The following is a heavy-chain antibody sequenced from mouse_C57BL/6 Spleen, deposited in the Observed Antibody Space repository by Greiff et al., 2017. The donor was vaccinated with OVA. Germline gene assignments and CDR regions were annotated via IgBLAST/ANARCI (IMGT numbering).Heavy chain of an antibody. CDR2: ISYDGSN. CDR3: ARGGGWVDY. J-gene: IGHJ2*01. Sequence: EVQLVESGPGLVKPSQSLSLTCSVTGYSITSGYYWNWIRQFPGNKLEWMGYISYDGSNNYNPSLKNRISITRDTSKNQFFLKLNSVTTEDTATYYCARGGGWVDYWGQGTTLTVSS. CDR1: GYSITSGYY. D-gene: IGHD1-2*01. V-gene: IGHV3-6*01.